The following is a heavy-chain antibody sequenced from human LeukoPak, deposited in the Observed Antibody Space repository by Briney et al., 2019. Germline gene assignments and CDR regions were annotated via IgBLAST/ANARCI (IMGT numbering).Heavy chain of an antibody. CDR2: ISSSSSYI. Sequence: GGSLRLSCAASGFTFSSYSMNWVRQAPGRGLDGVSPISSSSSYIYYADSVKGRFTIPRDDAKNSLYVQMNSLRAEDTAVYYCARDRATFDYWGQGTLVTVSS. J-gene: IGHJ4*02. CDR3: ARDRATFDY. CDR1: GFTFSSYS. V-gene: IGHV3-21*01. D-gene: IGHD5-24*01.